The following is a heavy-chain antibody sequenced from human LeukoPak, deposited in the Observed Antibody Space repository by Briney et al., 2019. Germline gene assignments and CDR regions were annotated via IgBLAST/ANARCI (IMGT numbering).Heavy chain of an antibody. CDR3: AKGLGGEFY. Sequence: GGSLRLSCAASGFTFRNYAMSWVHQAPGKGLEWVSGISGSADSTYYADSVKGRFTISRDNSKNTFYLQMNSLRAEDTAVYYCAKGLGGEFYWGQGTLVTVSS. CDR1: GFTFRNYA. D-gene: IGHD2-21*01. J-gene: IGHJ4*02. CDR2: ISGSADST. V-gene: IGHV3-23*01.